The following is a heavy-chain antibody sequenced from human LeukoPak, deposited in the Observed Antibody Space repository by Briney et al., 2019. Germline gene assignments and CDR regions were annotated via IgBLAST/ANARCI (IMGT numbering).Heavy chain of an antibody. CDR3: VRELPPVVQYYFDY. D-gene: IGHD3-22*01. CDR1: GFTFSDYG. J-gene: IGHJ4*02. V-gene: IGHV3-33*01. Sequence: GGSLRLSCAASGFTFSDYGMHWVRQAPGKGLEWVAVIWYDGSNKYCADSVKGRFTISRDNSRNTLYLQMNSLRAEDTAVYYCVRELPPVVQYYFDYWGPGTLVTVSS. CDR2: IWYDGSNK.